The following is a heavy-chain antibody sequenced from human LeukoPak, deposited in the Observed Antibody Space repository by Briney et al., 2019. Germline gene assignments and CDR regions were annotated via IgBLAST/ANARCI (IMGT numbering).Heavy chain of an antibody. J-gene: IGHJ4*02. CDR3: ARRPARGRWLHD. V-gene: IGHV4-39*01. Sequence: KPSETLSLTCTVSGGSISSSSYYWGWIRQPPGKGLEWIGSIYYSGSTYYNPSLKSRVTISVDTSKNQFSLKLSSVTAADTAVYYCARRPARGRWLHDWGQGTLVTVSS. CDR1: GGSISSSSYY. D-gene: IGHD5-24*01. CDR2: IYYSGST.